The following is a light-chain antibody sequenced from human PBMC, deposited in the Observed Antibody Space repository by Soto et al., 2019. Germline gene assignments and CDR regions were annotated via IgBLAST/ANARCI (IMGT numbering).Light chain of an antibody. CDR1: QGISSY. CDR2: SAS. J-gene: IGKJ1*01. CDR3: QQLNSYPRT. Sequence: DIQLTQSPSFLSASVGDRVTITCRASQGISSYLAWYQQKPGKAPKLLIYSASTLQSGVPSRFIGSASGTEFTLTISSLQPEDFATYYCQQLNSYPRTFGQGTKVEIK. V-gene: IGKV1-9*01.